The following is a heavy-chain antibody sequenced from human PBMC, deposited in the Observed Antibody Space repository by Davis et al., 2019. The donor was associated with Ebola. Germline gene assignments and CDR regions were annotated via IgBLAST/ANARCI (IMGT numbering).Heavy chain of an antibody. CDR2: VKSKSDGGTT. Sequence: PGGSLRLSCAASGFTFSKAWMNWVRQAPGKGPEWVGGVKSKSDGGTTEYAAPVKGRFTISRDDSKSTLYLQMNSLTAEDTAVYYCVRTTYGAPEYWGQGTLVTVSS. J-gene: IGHJ4*02. D-gene: IGHD1-7*01. V-gene: IGHV3-15*05. CDR1: GFTFSKAW. CDR3: VRTTYGAPEY.